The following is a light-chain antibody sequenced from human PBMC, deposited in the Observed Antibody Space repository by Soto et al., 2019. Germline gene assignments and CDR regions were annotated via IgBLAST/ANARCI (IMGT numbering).Light chain of an antibody. Sequence: QSVLTQPPSASGTPGQRVTISCSGSSSNIGGNPVNWYQQLPGTAPKLLIYANDHRPSGVPDRFSASKSGTSASLAISGVRSEDEAFYYCATWSDSLKGWVFGGGTKLTVL. V-gene: IGLV1-44*01. CDR1: SSNIGGNP. CDR2: AND. J-gene: IGLJ3*02. CDR3: ATWSDSLKGWV.